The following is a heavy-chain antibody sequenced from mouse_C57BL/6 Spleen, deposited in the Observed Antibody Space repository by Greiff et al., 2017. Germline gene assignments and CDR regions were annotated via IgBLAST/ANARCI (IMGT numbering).Heavy chain of an antibody. CDR2: ISYDGSN. CDR1: GYSITSGYF. V-gene: IGHV3-6*01. CDR3: AITGTSYFEV. Sequence: EVQRVESGPGLVKPSQSLSLTCSVTGYSITSGYFWNWIRQFPGNKLEWMGYISYDGSNNYNPSLKNRISITRDTSKNQFFLKLNSVTTEDTATYYCAITGTSYFEVWGTGTTVTVSS. D-gene: IGHD4-1*01. J-gene: IGHJ1*03.